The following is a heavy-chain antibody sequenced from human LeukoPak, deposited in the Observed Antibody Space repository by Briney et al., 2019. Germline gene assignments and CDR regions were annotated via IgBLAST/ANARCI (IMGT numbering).Heavy chain of an antibody. V-gene: IGHV3-7*01. CDR3: ARDSSGWGYLDL. CDR1: GFTFNNYW. Sequence: PGGSLRLSCVASGFTFNNYWMNWVRQAPGKGLEWVANIKQDGSAKYYVDSVKGRFIISRDNAKNSLSLQMNSLRAEDTAVYYCARDSSGWGYLDLWGRGTLVTVSS. D-gene: IGHD6-19*01. J-gene: IGHJ2*01. CDR2: IKQDGSAK.